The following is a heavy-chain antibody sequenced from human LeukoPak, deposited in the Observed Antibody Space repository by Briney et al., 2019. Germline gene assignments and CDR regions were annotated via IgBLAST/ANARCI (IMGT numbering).Heavy chain of an antibody. CDR2: IDYSGTT. CDR1: GGSISSTSYY. Sequence: SDTLSLTCTLSGGSISSTSYYWAWIRQPPGRGLEWIVSIDYSGTTYYNPSLKSRVTISVDTSKNQFSLKLSSVTASDTAKYFCARRGQAAGSKGAFDYWGQGTLVTVSS. D-gene: IGHD6-13*01. CDR3: ARRGQAAGSKGAFDY. V-gene: IGHV4-39*01. J-gene: IGHJ4*02.